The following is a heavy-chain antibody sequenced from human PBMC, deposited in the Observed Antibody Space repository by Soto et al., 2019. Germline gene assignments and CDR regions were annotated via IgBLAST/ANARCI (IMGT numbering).Heavy chain of an antibody. Sequence: EVQLVESGGGLVQPGGSLRLSCAASGFTFGPYWMTWVRQAPGKGLEWVAKIKPDGSEKYYVDSVKGRFTISRDNTKTSRYLQMNSLRAEDTAVYYCARPYTVAGSSFWCFDLWGRGTRVTVSS. D-gene: IGHD3-16*01. V-gene: IGHV3-7*01. J-gene: IGHJ2*01. CDR1: GFTFGPYW. CDR2: IKPDGSEK. CDR3: ARPYTVAGSSFWCFDL.